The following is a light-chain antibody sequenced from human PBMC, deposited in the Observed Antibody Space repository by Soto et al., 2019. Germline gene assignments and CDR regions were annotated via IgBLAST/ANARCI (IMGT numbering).Light chain of an antibody. CDR2: EVT. J-gene: IGLJ1*01. CDR1: SGDVGSYNL. CDR3: CSYAGNSEV. V-gene: IGLV2-23*02. Sequence: QSVLAQPASVSGSPGQPITIPCTGTSGDVGSYNLVSWYQQHPGKAPKLLIYEVTERPSGVSNRFSGSKSGNTASLTISGLQPDDEADYYCCSYAGNSEVFGTGTQLTVL.